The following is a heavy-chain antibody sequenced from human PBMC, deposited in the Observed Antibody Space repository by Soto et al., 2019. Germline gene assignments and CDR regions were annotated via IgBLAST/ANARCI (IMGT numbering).Heavy chain of an antibody. CDR1: GGSISSYY. CDR2: IYYSGST. CDR3: ARGVGYSSSWYRIDY. J-gene: IGHJ4*02. Sequence: LETLSHTCPVSGGSISSYYWSWIRQPPGKGLEWIGYIYYSGSTNYNPSLKSRVTISVDTSKNQFSLKLSSVTAADTAVYYCARGVGYSSSWYRIDYWGQGTLLTVSS. D-gene: IGHD6-13*01. V-gene: IGHV4-59*01.